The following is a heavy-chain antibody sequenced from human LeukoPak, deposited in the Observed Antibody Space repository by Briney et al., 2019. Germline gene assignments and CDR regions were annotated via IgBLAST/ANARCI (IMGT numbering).Heavy chain of an antibody. J-gene: IGHJ4*02. CDR2: ISSSGSTI. CDR1: GFTFSAYY. V-gene: IGHV3-11*04. CDR3: ARGQSNYYDSSGPVDY. Sequence: GGSLRLSCAASGFTFSAYYMSWIRQAPGKELVRISYISSSGSTIYYADSVKGRFTISRDNAKNSLYLQMNSLRAEDTAVYYGARGQSNYYDSSGPVDYWGQGTLVTVSS. D-gene: IGHD3-22*01.